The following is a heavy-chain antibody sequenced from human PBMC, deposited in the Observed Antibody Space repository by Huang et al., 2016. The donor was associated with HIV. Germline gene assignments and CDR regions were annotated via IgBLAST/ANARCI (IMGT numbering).Heavy chain of an antibody. J-gene: IGHJ4*02. Sequence: QVQLEQWGAGLLKPAETLSLTCAVYGGSLSGYSCNWIRHSPGKGLEWIGKINHNERTNYSPSLKSRVTIAVDTSKNQFSLKLSSLTAADTAVYYCARGYGVDSSTFSIYYFDYWGQGTLVTVSS. D-gene: IGHD6-13*01. CDR3: ARGYGVDSSTFSIYYFDY. CDR1: GGSLSGYS. V-gene: IGHV4-34*01. CDR2: INHNERT.